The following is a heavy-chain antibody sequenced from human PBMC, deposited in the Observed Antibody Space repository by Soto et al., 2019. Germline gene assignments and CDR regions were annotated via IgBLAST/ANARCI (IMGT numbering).Heavy chain of an antibody. D-gene: IGHD3-16*01. CDR1: GGTFSSYS. CDR2: IIPISGTA. CDR3: VRDGGRHSGGSDY. V-gene: IGHV1-69*01. J-gene: IGHJ4*02. Sequence: QVQLVQSGAEVKKPGSSVKVSCKASGGTFSSYSINWERQAPGQGLEWMGEIIPISGTANYAEKVQGRVTITADEPTTTASPELSRLRSEDTVVYYLVRDGGRHSGGSDYWGQGTLVTVSS.